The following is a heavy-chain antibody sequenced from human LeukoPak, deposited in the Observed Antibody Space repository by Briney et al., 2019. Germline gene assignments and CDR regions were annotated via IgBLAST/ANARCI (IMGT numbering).Heavy chain of an antibody. CDR2: INHSGST. CDR1: GGSFSGYY. J-gene: IGHJ4*02. V-gene: IGHV4-34*01. CDR3: ARMRRYCSGGSCYPYYFDY. Sequence: SETLSLTCAVYGGSFSGYYWSWIRQPPGKGLEWIGEINHSGSTNYNPSLKSRVTISVDTSKNQFSLKLSSVTAADTAVYYCARMRRYCSGGSCYPYYFDYWGQGTLVTVSS. D-gene: IGHD2-15*01.